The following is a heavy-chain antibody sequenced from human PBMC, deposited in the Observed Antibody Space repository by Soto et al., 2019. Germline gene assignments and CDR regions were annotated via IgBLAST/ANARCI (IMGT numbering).Heavy chain of an antibody. J-gene: IGHJ4*02. CDR3: ARLFKRSTFDY. V-gene: IGHV4-59*08. CDR2: IYYSGST. CDR1: GGSISSYY. Sequence: SETLSLTCTVSGGSISSYYWSWIRQPPGKGLEWIGYIYYSGSTNYNPSLKSRVTISVDTSKNQFSLKLSSVTAADTAVYYCARLFKRSTFDYWGQGTLVTVSS. D-gene: IGHD3-3*01.